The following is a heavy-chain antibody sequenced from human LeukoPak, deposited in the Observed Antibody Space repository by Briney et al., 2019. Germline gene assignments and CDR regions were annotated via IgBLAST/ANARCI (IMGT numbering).Heavy chain of an antibody. Sequence: SETLSLTCSVSGDSISSYFWAWIRQPPGKGLEWIGYVCYNGTTNYNPSLRNRVAISIDTSKNQFSLKLNSATAADPAVYYCARGEDIVVVPAAPEEGWFDPWGQGTLVTVSS. V-gene: IGHV4-59*01. J-gene: IGHJ5*02. CDR1: GDSISSYF. CDR2: VCYNGTT. CDR3: ARGEDIVVVPAAPEEGWFDP. D-gene: IGHD2-2*01.